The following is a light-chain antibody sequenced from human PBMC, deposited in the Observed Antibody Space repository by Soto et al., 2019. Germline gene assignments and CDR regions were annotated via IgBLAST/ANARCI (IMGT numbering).Light chain of an antibody. CDR3: QQYSSYKT. J-gene: IGKJ2*01. CDR2: DAS. CDR1: QTISRS. V-gene: IGKV1-5*01. Sequence: DIQMTQSPSTLSASVGDRVTITCRASQTISRSLAWYQQKPGKAPNLLISDASSLQSGVPSRFSGSGSGTEIALTISSLQPDDFATYYCQQYSSYKTFGQGTKLEI.